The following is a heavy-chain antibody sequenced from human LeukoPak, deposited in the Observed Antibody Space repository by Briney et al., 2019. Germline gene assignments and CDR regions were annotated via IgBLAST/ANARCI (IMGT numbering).Heavy chain of an antibody. CDR3: ARRLAAAGYLPDY. D-gene: IGHD6-13*01. J-gene: IGHJ4*02. V-gene: IGHV1-8*01. Sequence: PVASVKVSCKASGYTFTSYDINWVRQATGQGLEWMGWMNPNSGNTGYAQKFQGRVTMTRDTSISTAYMELSSLRSEDTAVYYCARRLAAAGYLPDYWGPGTLVTVSS. CDR1: GYTFTSYD. CDR2: MNPNSGNT.